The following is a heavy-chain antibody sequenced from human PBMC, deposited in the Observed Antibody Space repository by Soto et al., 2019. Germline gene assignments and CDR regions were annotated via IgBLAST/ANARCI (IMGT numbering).Heavy chain of an antibody. CDR1: GGSISSYY. D-gene: IGHD4-17*01. Sequence: SETLSLTCTVSGGSISSYYWSWIRQPPGKGLEWIGYIYYSGSTNYNPSLKSRVTISVDTSKNQFSLKQSSVTAADTAVYYCARDGRMNHDYGDYYLDYWGQGTLVTVSS. CDR2: IYYSGST. V-gene: IGHV4-59*01. CDR3: ARDGRMNHDYGDYYLDY. J-gene: IGHJ4*02.